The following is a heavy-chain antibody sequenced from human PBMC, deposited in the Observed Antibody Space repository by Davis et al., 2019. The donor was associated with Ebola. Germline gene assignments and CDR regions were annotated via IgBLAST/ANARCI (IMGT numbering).Heavy chain of an antibody. Sequence: GESLKTSCSASGFSFSNHYMHWVRQAPGKGLEWVSRINRDGTVTEYADSVKGQFTISRDNAQNTLFLQMKSLRAEDTALYYCTRDFDWDGGYWGQGTLVTVST. CDR3: TRDFDWDGGY. CDR2: INRDGTVT. J-gene: IGHJ4*02. D-gene: IGHD3-9*01. CDR1: GFSFSNHY. V-gene: IGHV3-74*03.